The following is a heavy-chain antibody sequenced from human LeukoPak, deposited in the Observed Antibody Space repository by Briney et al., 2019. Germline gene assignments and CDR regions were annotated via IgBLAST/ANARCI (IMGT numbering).Heavy chain of an antibody. J-gene: IGHJ4*02. Sequence: SETLSLTCTVSGGSISSSSYYWGWIRQSPGKGLEWIASIYSSGNSYYNPSLKSRVSISVDTSKNHISLKLFSLTGADTALYYCARHLSGSAMMHYFDYWGQGNLVTVSS. CDR3: ARHLSGSAMMHYFDY. D-gene: IGHD5-18*01. V-gene: IGHV4-39*01. CDR1: GGSISSSSYY. CDR2: IYSSGNS.